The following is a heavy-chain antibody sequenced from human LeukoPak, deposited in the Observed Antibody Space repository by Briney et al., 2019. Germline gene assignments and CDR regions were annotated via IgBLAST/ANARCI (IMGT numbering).Heavy chain of an antibody. V-gene: IGHV3-53*01. J-gene: IGHJ1*01. Sequence: GGSLRLSCAVSGFTVRNNYMSWVRQAPGKGLECVSVIYSGGDTYYADSVKGRFTISRDNSKNTPYLQMNSLRAEDTAVFYCAVLNSGWRFQHWGQGTLVTVSS. CDR3: AVLNSGWRFQH. CDR2: IYSGGDT. CDR1: GFTVRNNY. D-gene: IGHD6-19*01.